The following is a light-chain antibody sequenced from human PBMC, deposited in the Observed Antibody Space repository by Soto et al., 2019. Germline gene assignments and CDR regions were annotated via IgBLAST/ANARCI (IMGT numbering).Light chain of an antibody. CDR1: ETVDTSS. CDR2: SAS. Sequence: EIVLTQSPGTLSLSPGETATLSCRASETVDTSSLGWYQQKPGRAPSLLIYSASRRATGIPDRFDASGSANDFTLTISRLEPEDFGVYYCPQYGSPPLPFGGGTKVEI. J-gene: IGKJ4*01. CDR3: PQYGSPPLP. V-gene: IGKV3-20*01.